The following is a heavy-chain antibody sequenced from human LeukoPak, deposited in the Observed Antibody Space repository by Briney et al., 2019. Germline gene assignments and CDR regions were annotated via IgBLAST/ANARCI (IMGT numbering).Heavy chain of an antibody. J-gene: IGHJ4*02. CDR1: GFTFDDYA. D-gene: IGHD1-26*01. V-gene: IGHV3-9*01. CDR2: ISWNSGSI. CDR3: AKDYKWELRRPAYFDY. Sequence: GGSLRLSCAASGFTFDDYAMHWVRQAPGKGLEWVSGISWNSGSIGYADSVKGRFTISRDNSKNTLYLQMNSLRAKDTAVYYCAKDYKWELRRPAYFDYWGQGTLVTVSS.